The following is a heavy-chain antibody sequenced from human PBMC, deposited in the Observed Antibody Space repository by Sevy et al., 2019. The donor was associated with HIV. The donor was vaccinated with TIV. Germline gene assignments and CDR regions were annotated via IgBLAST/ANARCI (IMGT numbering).Heavy chain of an antibody. CDR2: IFHTGKT. D-gene: IGHD3-3*01. J-gene: IGHJ4*02. Sequence: SETLSLTCSVSGGSISKIGNYWGWVRQPPGERLGGIGDIFHTGKTNYNPSLKRRITESLDTSKHQFSLKLSSVTAADTAVYYCAKIYDYWGPGALVTVSS. CDR1: GGSISKIGNY. V-gene: IGHV4-39*01. CDR3: AKIYDY.